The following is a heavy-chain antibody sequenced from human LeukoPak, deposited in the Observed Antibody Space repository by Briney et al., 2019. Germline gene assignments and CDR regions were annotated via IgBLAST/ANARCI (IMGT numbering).Heavy chain of an antibody. V-gene: IGHV1-46*01. CDR2: INPSGGST. J-gene: IGHJ4*02. CDR1: GCTFTSYY. D-gene: IGHD3-3*01. CDR3: ARDLLRSPIFGVAIGGIDY. Sequence: ASVKVSCKASGCTFTSYYMHWVRQAPGQGLEWMGIINPSGGSTSYAQKFQGRVTMTRDTSTSTVYMELSSLRSEDTAVYYCARDLLRSPIFGVAIGGIDYWGQGTLVTVSS.